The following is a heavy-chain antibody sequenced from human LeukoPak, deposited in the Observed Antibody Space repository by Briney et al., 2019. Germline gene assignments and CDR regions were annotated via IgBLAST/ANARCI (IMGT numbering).Heavy chain of an antibody. V-gene: IGHV3-66*01. CDR1: GFTVSSNY. D-gene: IGHD3-10*01. J-gene: IGHJ4*02. Sequence: PGGSLRLSCAASGFTVSSNYMNWVRQAPGKGLEWVSVIYSGGSTHYADSVKGRFTISRDNSQNTHYLQMNSLRPEDTAVYYCAKEFANRPDYFDYWGQGTLVTVSS. CDR2: IYSGGST. CDR3: AKEFANRPDYFDY.